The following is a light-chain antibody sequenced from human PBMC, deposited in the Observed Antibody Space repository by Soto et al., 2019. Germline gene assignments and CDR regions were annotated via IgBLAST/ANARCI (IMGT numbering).Light chain of an antibody. Sequence: QYALTQPASVSGSPGQSITISCTGTSSDVGGYNYVSWYQQHPDKAPKLMIYGVSNRPSGVSILFSGSKSGNTASLTISGLQAEDEADYYCSSYTSSSTTVFGGGTKLTVL. CDR1: SSDVGGYNY. CDR2: GVS. CDR3: SSYTSSSTTV. J-gene: IGLJ3*02. V-gene: IGLV2-14*01.